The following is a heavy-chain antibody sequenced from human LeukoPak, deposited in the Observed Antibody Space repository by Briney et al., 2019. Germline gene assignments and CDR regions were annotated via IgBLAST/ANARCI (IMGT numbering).Heavy chain of an antibody. D-gene: IGHD3-22*01. V-gene: IGHV3-74*01. CDR1: GFTFSSYW. Sequence: GGSLRLSCAASGFTFSSYWMHWVRQAPGKGLVWVSRINSDGSSTRYADSVKGRFTISRDNSKNTLYLQMNSLRAEDTAVYYCAGTYYYDKGAFDIWGQGTMVTVSS. CDR2: INSDGSST. CDR3: AGTYYYDKGAFDI. J-gene: IGHJ3*02.